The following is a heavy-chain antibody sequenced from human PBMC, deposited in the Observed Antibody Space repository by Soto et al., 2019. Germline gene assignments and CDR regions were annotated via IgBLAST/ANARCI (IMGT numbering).Heavy chain of an antibody. CDR1: GGSFSGYY. D-gene: IGHD7-27*01. J-gene: IGHJ4*02. CDR3: ARGRLGIGDY. Sequence: QVQLQQWGAGLLKPWETLSLTCAVYGGSFSGYYWSWIRQPPGKGLEWIGEINHSGSTNYNPSLKSRVTISVDTSKNQFSLKLSSVTAADTAVYYCARGRLGIGDYWGQGTLVTVSS. CDR2: INHSGST. V-gene: IGHV4-34*01.